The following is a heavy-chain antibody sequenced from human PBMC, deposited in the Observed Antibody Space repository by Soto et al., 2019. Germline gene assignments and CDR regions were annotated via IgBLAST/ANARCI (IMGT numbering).Heavy chain of an antibody. V-gene: IGHV4-38-2*01. CDR2: IDRSETT. CDR3: ERTHSGSYYSVFNY. CDR1: NVAISSGYY. J-gene: IGHJ4*02. D-gene: IGHD1-26*01. Sequence: SEALSLTCVVANVAISSGYYWGWIRQSPGKGLEWIASIDRSETTSYNPSLKSRGTIAVDPARNQFSPMLTAVTAAATPVYYCERTHSGSYYSVFNYWGRGSLVTVSS.